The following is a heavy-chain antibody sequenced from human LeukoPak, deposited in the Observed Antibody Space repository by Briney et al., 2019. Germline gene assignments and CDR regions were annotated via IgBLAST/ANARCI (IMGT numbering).Heavy chain of an antibody. V-gene: IGHV3-21*01. CDR2: ISSSSSYI. J-gene: IGHJ5*02. CDR1: GFTVSKNY. CDR3: ARDIWFDP. Sequence: GGSLKLSCAASGFTVSKNYMSWVRQAPGKGLEWVSSISSSSSYIYYADSVKGRFTISRDNAKNSLYLQMNSLRAEDTAVYYCARDIWFDPWGQGTLVTVSS.